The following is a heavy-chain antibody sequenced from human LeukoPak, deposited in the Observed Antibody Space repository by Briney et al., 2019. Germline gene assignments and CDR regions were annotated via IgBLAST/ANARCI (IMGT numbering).Heavy chain of an antibody. Sequence: SVKVSCKASGGTFSSYAISWVRQAPGQGLEWMGGIIPIFGTANYAQKFQGRVTITTNESTSKAYMELRSLRSEDTAVYYCARGRKGYSYENWYDPWGQGTLVTVSS. CDR3: ARGRKGYSYENWYDP. V-gene: IGHV1-69*05. J-gene: IGHJ5*02. CDR2: IIPIFGTA. D-gene: IGHD5-18*01. CDR1: GGTFSSYA.